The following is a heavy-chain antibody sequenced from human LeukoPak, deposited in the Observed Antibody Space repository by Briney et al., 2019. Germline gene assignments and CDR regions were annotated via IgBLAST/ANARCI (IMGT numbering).Heavy chain of an antibody. CDR2: IYYSGST. J-gene: IGHJ4*02. V-gene: IGHV4-59*01. D-gene: IGHD3-10*01. CDR3: ARDTSMALHFDY. CDR1: GGSISSYY. Sequence: SETLSLTCTVSGGSISSYYWSWIRQPPGKGLEWIGYIYYSGSTNYNPSLKSRVTISVDTSKNQFSLKLSSVTAADTAVYYCARDTSMALHFDYWGQGTLVTASS.